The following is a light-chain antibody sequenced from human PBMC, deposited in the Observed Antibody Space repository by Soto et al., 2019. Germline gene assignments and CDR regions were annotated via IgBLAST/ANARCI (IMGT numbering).Light chain of an antibody. Sequence: ANQMTHCPSSLSPSATYRVTTTCRASQDIRSDLGWYQQRPGKAPKLLIYATSSLQSGVPSRFSGSGSGTDFTLTISSLQPEDFATYYCLQDYSYPLTFGGGTKVDIK. V-gene: IGKV1-6*01. CDR1: QDIRSD. CDR2: ATS. J-gene: IGKJ4*01. CDR3: LQDYSYPLT.